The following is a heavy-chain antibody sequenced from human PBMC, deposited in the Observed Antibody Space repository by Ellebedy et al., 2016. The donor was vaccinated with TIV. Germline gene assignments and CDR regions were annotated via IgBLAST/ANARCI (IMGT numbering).Heavy chain of an antibody. V-gene: IGHV3-53*01. D-gene: IGHD4-23*01. CDR3: ARDPYGGNLLVY. CDR1: GFTVSSNY. CDR2: IYSGGST. J-gene: IGHJ4*02. Sequence: PGGSLRLSCAASGFTVSSNYMTWVRQAPGQGLEWVSVIYSGGSTYYADSVKGRFTISRDNSKNTLYLQMNSLRAEDTAVYYCARDPYGGNLLVYWGQGTLVTVSS.